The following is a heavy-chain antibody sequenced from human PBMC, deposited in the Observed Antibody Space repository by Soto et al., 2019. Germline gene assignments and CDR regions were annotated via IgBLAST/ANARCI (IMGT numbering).Heavy chain of an antibody. V-gene: IGHV1-69*13. CDR3: AREYRRDGLGAAEYFQH. Sequence: SVKVSCKASGGTFSSYAISWVRQAPGQGLEWMGGIIPIFGTANYAQKFQGRVTITADESTSTAYMELSSLRSEDTAVYYCAREYRRDGLGAAEYFQHWGQGTLVTVSS. J-gene: IGHJ1*01. D-gene: IGHD3-16*01. CDR2: IIPIFGTA. CDR1: GGTFSSYA.